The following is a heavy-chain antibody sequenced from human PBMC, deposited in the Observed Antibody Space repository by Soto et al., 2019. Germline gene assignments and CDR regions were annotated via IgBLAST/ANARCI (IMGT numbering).Heavy chain of an antibody. CDR2: IIPIFGTA. J-gene: IGHJ3*02. D-gene: IGHD3-3*01. CDR1: GGTFSSYA. Sequence: SVKVSCKASGGTFSSYAISWVRQAPGQGLEWMGGIIPIFGTANYAQKFQGRVTITADESTSTAYMELSSLRSEDTAVYYCARSKRGPTLRITIFGAYAFDIWGQGTMVTVSS. V-gene: IGHV1-69*13. CDR3: ARSKRGPTLRITIFGAYAFDI.